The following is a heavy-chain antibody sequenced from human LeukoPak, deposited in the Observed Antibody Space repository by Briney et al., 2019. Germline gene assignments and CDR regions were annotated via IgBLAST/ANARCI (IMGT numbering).Heavy chain of an antibody. CDR2: IYYSGTT. CDR1: GGSISSSSYF. D-gene: IGHD2-21*02. J-gene: IGHJ4*02. CDR3: ARSRDWDMRHTDY. Sequence: SETLSLTCTVSGGSISSSSYFWGWIRQPPGKGLEWIGNIYYSGTTYYSPSLKSRVAISVDTSQNQFSLNLSSVTAADTAVYYCARSRDWDMRHTDYWGQGILVTVS. V-gene: IGHV4-39*01.